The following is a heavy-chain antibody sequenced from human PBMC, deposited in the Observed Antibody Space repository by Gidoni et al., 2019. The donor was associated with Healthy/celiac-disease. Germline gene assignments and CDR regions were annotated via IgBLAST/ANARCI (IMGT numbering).Heavy chain of an antibody. CDR2: ISGSGGST. J-gene: IGHJ5*02. V-gene: IGHV3-23*01. Sequence: EVQLLESGGGLVQPGGSLRLSCAASGFTFSSYAMSGVRQAPGKGLEWVSAISGSGGSTYYADSVKGRFTISRDNSKNTLYLQMNSLRAEDTAVYYCAKEVSPSDWDSSGWDWFDPWGQGTLVTVSS. CDR3: AKEVSPSDWDSSGWDWFDP. CDR1: GFTFSSYA. D-gene: IGHD6-19*01.